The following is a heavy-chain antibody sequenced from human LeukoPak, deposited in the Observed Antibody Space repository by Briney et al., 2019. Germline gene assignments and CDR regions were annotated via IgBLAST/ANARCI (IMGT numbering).Heavy chain of an antibody. CDR2: ISTSGSST. CDR1: GFTFSSYA. V-gene: IGHV3-23*01. J-gene: IGHJ4*02. Sequence: GGSLRLSCAASGFTFSSYAMSWVRQAPGKGLEWVSSISTSGSSTYYADSVKGRFTNSRDSSNNTLCLQMNSLRAEDTAVYFCAKGSTVTTVFDYWGQGTLVTVSS. D-gene: IGHD4-17*01. CDR3: AKGSTVTTVFDY.